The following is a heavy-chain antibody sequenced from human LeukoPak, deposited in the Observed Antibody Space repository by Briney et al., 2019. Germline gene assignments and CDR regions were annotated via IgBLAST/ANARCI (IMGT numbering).Heavy chain of an antibody. CDR3: ARAIEWLGYFDY. V-gene: IGHV3-7*01. J-gene: IGHJ4*02. CDR2: IKQDGSEK. Sequence: PGGSLRLSREASGFTFSVYWMGWVRQAPGKGLEWVANIKQDGSEKYYVDSVKGRFTISRDNSKNSLYLQMNSLRAEDTAVYFCARAIEWLGYFDYWGQGTLVTVSS. D-gene: IGHD3-3*01. CDR1: GFTFSVYW.